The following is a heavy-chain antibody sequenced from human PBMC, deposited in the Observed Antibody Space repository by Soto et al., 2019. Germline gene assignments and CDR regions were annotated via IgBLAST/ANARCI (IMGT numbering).Heavy chain of an antibody. CDR2: IYHSGST. J-gene: IGHJ5*02. CDR1: SGSISSSNW. Sequence: QVQLQESGPGLVKPSGTLSLTCAVSSGSISSSNWWSWVRQPPGKGLEWIGEIYHSGSTNYNPSLKSRVTISVDKSKNQFSLKLSSVTAADTAVYYCARKRGYSGYDYPASNWFDPWGQGTLVTVSS. V-gene: IGHV4-4*02. CDR3: ARKRGYSGYDYPASNWFDP. D-gene: IGHD5-12*01.